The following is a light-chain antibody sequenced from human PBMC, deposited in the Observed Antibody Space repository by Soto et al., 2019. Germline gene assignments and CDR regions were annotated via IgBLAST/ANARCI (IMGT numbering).Light chain of an antibody. V-gene: IGKV3-20*01. CDR3: QQYGRSPLT. CDR2: GAS. Sequence: EIVLTQSPGTLSLSPGERATLSCRASQSVSSSYLAWYQQKPGQAPRLLIYGASSRATGIPDRFSGSGSGTDFTLTISRLEPEDFAVYYCQQYGRSPLTFGGATKLEIK. CDR1: QSVSSSY. J-gene: IGKJ4*01.